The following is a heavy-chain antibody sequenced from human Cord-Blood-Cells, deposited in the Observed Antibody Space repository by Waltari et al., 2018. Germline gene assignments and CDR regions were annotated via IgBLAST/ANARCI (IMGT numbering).Heavy chain of an antibody. CDR3: ARTIDYDFWSGYFDY. Sequence: QVTLKESGPALVNPTQTLTLTCTFSGFSLSTSGMRVCWIRQPPGKALEWLARIDWDDDKFYSTSLKTRLTISKDTSKNQVVLTMTNMDPVDTATYYCARTIDYDFWSGYFDYWGQGTLVTVSS. V-gene: IGHV2-70*04. CDR2: IDWDDDK. CDR1: GFSLSTSGMR. D-gene: IGHD3-3*01. J-gene: IGHJ4*02.